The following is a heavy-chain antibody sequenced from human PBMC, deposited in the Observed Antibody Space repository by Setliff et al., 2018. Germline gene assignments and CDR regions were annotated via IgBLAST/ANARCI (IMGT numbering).Heavy chain of an antibody. D-gene: IGHD6-13*01. CDR3: AKWAHSSSWYTLGY. Sequence: PGGSLRLSCAASGFTFSSYWMSWVRQAPGKGLEWVANIKQDGSEKYYVDSVKGRFTISRDNAKNSLYLQMNSLRAEDTAVYYCAKWAHSSSWYTLGYWGQGTLVTVSS. V-gene: IGHV3-7*01. CDR2: IKQDGSEK. J-gene: IGHJ4*02. CDR1: GFTFSSYW.